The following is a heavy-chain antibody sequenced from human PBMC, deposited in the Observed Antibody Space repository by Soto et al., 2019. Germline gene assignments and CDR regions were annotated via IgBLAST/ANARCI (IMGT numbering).Heavy chain of an antibody. J-gene: IGHJ4*02. CDR1: GYTLTELS. Sequence: ASVKVSCKVSGYTLTELSMHWVRQAPGKGLEWMGGFDPEDGETIYAQKLQGRVTMTEDTSTDTAYMELSSLRSEDTAVYYCATSVATDSYFDYWGQGTLVTVSS. V-gene: IGHV1-24*01. D-gene: IGHD2-15*01. CDR2: FDPEDGET. CDR3: ATSVATDSYFDY.